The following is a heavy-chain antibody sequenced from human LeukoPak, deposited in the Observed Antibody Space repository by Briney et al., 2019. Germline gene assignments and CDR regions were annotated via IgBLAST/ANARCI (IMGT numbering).Heavy chain of an antibody. CDR1: GVSISSSNSY. J-gene: IGHJ4*02. Sequence: SETLSLTCTVSGVSISSSNSYRGWIRQPPGKGLEWIGSIYYSGNTYYNASLKSQVSISIDTSKNQFSLRLTSVTAADTAVYYCARQTGSGLFNLPGGQGTLVTVSS. D-gene: IGHD3/OR15-3a*01. CDR2: IYYSGNT. V-gene: IGHV4-39*01. CDR3: ARQTGSGLFNLP.